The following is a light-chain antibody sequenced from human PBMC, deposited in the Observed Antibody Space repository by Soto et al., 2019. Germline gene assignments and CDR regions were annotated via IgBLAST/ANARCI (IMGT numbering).Light chain of an antibody. V-gene: IGLV2-23*01. CDR3: CSYAGSSTSVV. J-gene: IGLJ2*01. CDR1: SSDVGSYKL. Sequence: QSALTQPASVYGSPGQSITISCTGTSSDVGSYKLVSWYQQHPGKAPKLMIYEGSKRPSGVSNRFSGSKSGNTASLTISGLQAEDEADYYCCSYAGSSTSVVFGGGTKLTFL. CDR2: EGS.